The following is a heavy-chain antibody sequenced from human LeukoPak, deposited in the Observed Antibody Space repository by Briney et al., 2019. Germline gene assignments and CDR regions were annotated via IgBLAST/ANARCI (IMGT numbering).Heavy chain of an antibody. CDR3: ARRRYYDSSGYYRVSAYYFDY. CDR1: GGSFSGYY. Sequence: PSETLSLTCAVYGGSFSGYYWSWIRQPPGKGLEWIGEINHSGSTNYNPSLKSRVTISVDTSKNQFSLKLSSVTAADTAVYYCARRRYYDSSGYYRVSAYYFDYWGQGTLATVSS. D-gene: IGHD3-22*01. CDR2: INHSGST. J-gene: IGHJ4*02. V-gene: IGHV4-34*01.